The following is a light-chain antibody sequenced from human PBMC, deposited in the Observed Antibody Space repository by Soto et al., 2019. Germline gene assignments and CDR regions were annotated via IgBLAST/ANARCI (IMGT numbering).Light chain of an antibody. CDR3: QQSYNTPYT. CDR2: AAS. J-gene: IGKJ2*01. V-gene: IGKV1-39*01. CDR1: QSISTS. Sequence: DLQMTQSPSSLSASEGDRVTIACRASQSISTSLNWYQQKPGKAPKLLINAASSLQSGVPSRFSGSGSGTDFTLTISSLQPEDFATYYCQQSYNTPYTFGQGTKLEI.